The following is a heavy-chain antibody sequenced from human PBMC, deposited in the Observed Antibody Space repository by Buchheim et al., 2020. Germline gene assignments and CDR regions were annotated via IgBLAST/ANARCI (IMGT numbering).Heavy chain of an antibody. D-gene: IGHD3-22*01. CDR1: GFTFSSYW. CDR3: VTSGSYYYYAMDA. Sequence: EVQLVESGGGLVQPGGSLRLSCAASGFTFSSYWMHWVRQAPGKGLVCVARINSDGRTTTYADSVKGRFTISRANAMNTLYLQMNSLRAEDTAVYYCVTSGSYYYYAMDAWGQGTT. J-gene: IGHJ6*02. V-gene: IGHV3-74*01. CDR2: INSDGRTT.